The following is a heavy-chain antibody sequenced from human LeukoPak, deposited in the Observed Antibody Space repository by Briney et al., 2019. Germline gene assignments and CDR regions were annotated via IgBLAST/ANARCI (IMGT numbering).Heavy chain of an antibody. Sequence: GVSLQISCPGSGYSFTSYWIGWVRPVPGKGREWMGIIYPGDSDTRYSPSFQGRVTISADKSISTAYLQWSSLKASDTAMYYWARRGGYDLAWDYWGQGTLVTVSS. V-gene: IGHV5-51*01. D-gene: IGHD5-12*01. J-gene: IGHJ4*02. CDR1: GYSFTSYW. CDR3: ARRGGYDLAWDY. CDR2: IYPGDSDT.